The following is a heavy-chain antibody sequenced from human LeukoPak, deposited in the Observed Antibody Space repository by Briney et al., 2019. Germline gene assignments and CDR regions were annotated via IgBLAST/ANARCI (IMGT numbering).Heavy chain of an antibody. J-gene: IGHJ3*02. CDR2: IKQDGSEK. Sequence: GGSLRLSCAASGFTFSKYWMSWVRQAPGKGLEWVAKIKQDGSEKDYVASVKGRFTISRDNAKNSLYLQMSSLRDEDTAVYYCATTYVVVTSVHDAFHIWGQGTLVTVSS. D-gene: IGHD2-21*02. CDR1: GFTFSKYW. V-gene: IGHV3-7*01. CDR3: ATTYVVVTSVHDAFHI.